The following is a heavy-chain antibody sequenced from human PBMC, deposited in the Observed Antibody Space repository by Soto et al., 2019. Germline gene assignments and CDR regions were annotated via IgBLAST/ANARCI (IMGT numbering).Heavy chain of an antibody. V-gene: IGHV1-3*01. CDR2: INAGNGNT. CDR3: ARVWGGFRYYFDH. CDR1: GYTFTSYA. Sequence: ASVKVSCKASGYTFTSYAMRWVRQAPGQRLEWMGWINAGNGNTKYSQKFQGRVTITRDTSTSTAYMELSSLRSEDTAVYYCARVWGGFRYYFDHWGQGTLVTVSS. J-gene: IGHJ4*02. D-gene: IGHD7-27*01.